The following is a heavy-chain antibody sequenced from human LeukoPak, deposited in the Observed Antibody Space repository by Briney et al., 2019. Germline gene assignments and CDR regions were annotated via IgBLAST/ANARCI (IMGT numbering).Heavy chain of an antibody. CDR3: ARVGEAVVVPAATRQVRYFDY. D-gene: IGHD2-2*01. Sequence: SETLSLTCAVYGGSFSGYYWSWIRRPPGKGLEWIGEINHSGSTNYNPSLKNRVTISVDTSKNQFSLKLSSVTAADTAVYYCARVGEAVVVPAATRQVRYFDYWGQGTLVTVSS. CDR2: INHSGST. CDR1: GGSFSGYY. J-gene: IGHJ4*02. V-gene: IGHV4-34*01.